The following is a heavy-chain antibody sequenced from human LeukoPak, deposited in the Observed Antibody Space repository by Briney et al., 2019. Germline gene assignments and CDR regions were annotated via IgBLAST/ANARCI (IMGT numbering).Heavy chain of an antibody. CDR3: AHSRFGHFDILTGYYYYYGMGV. Sequence: SGPTLVNPTQTLTLTCTVSGFSLGTSGVGVGWIRQPPGKAPEWLALIYWDDDKRFSPSLKRRLTITKDTSRKQVVLTMTNMDPVDTATYYCAHSRFGHFDILTGYYYYYGMGVWGQGTTVTVSS. J-gene: IGHJ6*02. CDR2: IYWDDDK. V-gene: IGHV2-5*02. D-gene: IGHD3-9*01. CDR1: GFSLGTSGVG.